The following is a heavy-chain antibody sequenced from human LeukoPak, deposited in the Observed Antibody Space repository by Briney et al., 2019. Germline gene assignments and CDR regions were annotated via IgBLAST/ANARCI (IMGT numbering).Heavy chain of an antibody. CDR1: GYTFTKYG. CDR3: AREPSESFIDY. J-gene: IGHJ4*02. CDR2: ISPYNDNT. D-gene: IGHD1-26*01. V-gene: IGHV1-18*01. Sequence: GASVKVSCKASGYTFTKYGIYWVRHAPGQGLEWMGWISPYNDNTKYAQILQGRVTMTTDTSTSTAYMELRSLRSDDTAVYYCAREPSESFIDYWGQGTLVTVSS.